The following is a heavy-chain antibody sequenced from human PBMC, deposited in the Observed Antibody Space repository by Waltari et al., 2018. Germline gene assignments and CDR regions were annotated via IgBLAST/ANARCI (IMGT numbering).Heavy chain of an antibody. Sequence: QVQLQESGPGLVKPSGTLSLTCAVSGVSITSTNWWNWVRQAPGKGPEWVAIMSFDGNDIEYRDSVKGRFTISRDNSKSTLYLQMNNLKVEDTAVYYCARDSKKEGPITSIVVANPYFQYWGQGTPVTVSS. CDR2: MSFDGNDI. J-gene: IGHJ1*01. CDR3: ARDSKKEGPITSIVVANPYFQY. CDR1: GVSITSTNW. D-gene: IGHD3-22*01. V-gene: IGHV3-30*03.